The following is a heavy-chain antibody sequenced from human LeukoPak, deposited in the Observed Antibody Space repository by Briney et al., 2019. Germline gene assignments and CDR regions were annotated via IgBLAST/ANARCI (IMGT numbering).Heavy chain of an antibody. CDR2: ISTSGSTT. D-gene: IGHD1-26*01. J-gene: IGHJ4*02. Sequence: GGSLRVSCAASGFTFSDYEVNWVRQAPGEGVEWVAYISTSGSTTHYADSVKGRFTISRDNAKNSLFLQVNSLRAEDTAVYYCARGAQWVIDYWGQGTLVTVSS. V-gene: IGHV3-48*03. CDR1: GFTFSDYE. CDR3: ARGAQWVIDY.